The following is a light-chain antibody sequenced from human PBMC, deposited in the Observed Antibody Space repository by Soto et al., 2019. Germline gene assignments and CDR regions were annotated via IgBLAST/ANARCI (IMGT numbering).Light chain of an antibody. V-gene: IGKV1-33*01. CDR1: QDISNY. Sequence: DIQMTQSPSSLSASVGDRVTITCQASQDISNYLNWYQQEPGKAPKLLIYDASNLETGVPSRFSGSGSGTDFTFTISSLQPEDIATYYCQQSYSTPSITFGQGTRWRL. CDR2: DAS. CDR3: QQSYSTPSIT. J-gene: IGKJ5*01.